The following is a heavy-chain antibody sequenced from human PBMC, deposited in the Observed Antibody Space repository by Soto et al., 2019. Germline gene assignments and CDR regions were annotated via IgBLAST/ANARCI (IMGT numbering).Heavy chain of an antibody. CDR3: AREMEYCCYYYGMDA. J-gene: IGHJ6*02. Sequence: QVQLVQSGAEVKKPGSSVKVSCKASGGTFSSYAISWVRQAPGQGLEWMGGIIPIFGTANYAQKFQGRVTIAADDSTRTDNMQRSRLRSEETVVYYAAREMEYCCYYYGMDAWGQGTTVTVSS. CDR1: GGTFSSYA. V-gene: IGHV1-69*01. CDR2: IIPIFGTA. D-gene: IGHD2-21*02.